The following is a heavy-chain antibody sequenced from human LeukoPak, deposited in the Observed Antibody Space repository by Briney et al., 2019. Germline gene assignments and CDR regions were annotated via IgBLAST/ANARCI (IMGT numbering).Heavy chain of an antibody. CDR1: GFTFSSYA. D-gene: IGHD1-26*01. CDR2: ISYDGSNK. J-gene: IGHJ4*02. V-gene: IGHV3-30-3*01. Sequence: PGGSLRLSCAASGFTFSSYAMHWVRQAPGKGLEWVAVISYDGSNKYYADSVKGRFTISRDNSKNTLYLQMNSLRAEDTAVYYCAKDHSDSRDFDYWGQGTLVTVSS. CDR3: AKDHSDSRDFDY.